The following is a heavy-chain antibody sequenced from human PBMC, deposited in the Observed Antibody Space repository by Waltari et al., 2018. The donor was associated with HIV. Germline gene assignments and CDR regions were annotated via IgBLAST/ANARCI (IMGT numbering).Heavy chain of an antibody. CDR3: ARNLLWFRELSILVGYYYGMDV. CDR2: IYYSGST. V-gene: IGHV4-39*01. J-gene: IGHJ6*02. CDR1: GGSISSSSYY. D-gene: IGHD3-10*01. Sequence: QLQLQESGPGLVKPSETLSLTCTVSGGSISSSSYYWGWIRQPPGKGLEWIGSIYYSGSTYYNPSLKSRVTISVDTSKNQFSLKLSSVTAADTAVYYCARNLLWFRELSILVGYYYGMDVWGQGTTVTVSS.